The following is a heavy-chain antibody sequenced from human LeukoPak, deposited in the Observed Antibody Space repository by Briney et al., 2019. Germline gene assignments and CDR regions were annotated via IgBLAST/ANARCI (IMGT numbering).Heavy chain of an antibody. Sequence: SETLSLTCTVSGGSISSYYWSWIRQPPGKGLEWIGYIYYSGSTNYNPSLESRVTISVDTSKNQFSLKLSSVTAADTAVYYCAREGGGYDSNFDYWSQGTLVTVSS. CDR1: GGSISSYY. CDR3: AREGGGYDSNFDY. CDR2: IYYSGST. V-gene: IGHV4-59*01. J-gene: IGHJ4*02. D-gene: IGHD5-12*01.